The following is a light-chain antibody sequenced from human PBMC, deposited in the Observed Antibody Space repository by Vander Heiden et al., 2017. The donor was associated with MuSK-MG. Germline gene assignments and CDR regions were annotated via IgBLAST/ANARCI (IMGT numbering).Light chain of an antibody. CDR3: RQALQTPFT. V-gene: IGKV2-28*01. J-gene: IGKJ3*01. CDR1: RSLLHSNGYNY. CDR2: LGS. Sequence: DIVLTQSPLSLPVTTGEPASISCRSSRSLLHSNGYNYLDWYVQKPGQSPQILIYLGSNRASGVPDRFSGSGSGTDFTLKISRVEAEDVGVYYCRQALQTPFTFGPGTKVXVK.